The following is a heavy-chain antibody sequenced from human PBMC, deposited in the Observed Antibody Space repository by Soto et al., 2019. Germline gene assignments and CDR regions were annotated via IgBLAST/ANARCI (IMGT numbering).Heavy chain of an antibody. CDR2: IKSKTDGGTT. D-gene: IGHD3-16*01. V-gene: IGHV3-15*01. CDR1: VFTFSNAW. CDR3: TTGEGAPREY. J-gene: IGHJ4*02. Sequence: VGSVRLSCASSVFTFSNAWMSCVRQAPGKGLEWVGRIKSKTDGGTTDYAAPVKGRFTISRDDSKNTLYLQMNSLETEDTAVYYCTTGEGAPREYLGQGTLVIVSS.